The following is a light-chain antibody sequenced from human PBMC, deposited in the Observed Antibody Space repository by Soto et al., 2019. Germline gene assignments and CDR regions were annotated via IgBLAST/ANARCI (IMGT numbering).Light chain of an antibody. CDR3: QQRDGYPIT. CDR2: SAS. V-gene: IGKV1-9*01. CDR1: QGISDR. J-gene: IGKJ5*01. Sequence: DIQLTQSPSFLSASVGDRVTITCRASQGISDRLAWYQQRPGKAPNLLIHSASSLQSGVPLRFSGSGSGTEFTLTISSLQPADFATYYCQQRDGYPITFGXGX.